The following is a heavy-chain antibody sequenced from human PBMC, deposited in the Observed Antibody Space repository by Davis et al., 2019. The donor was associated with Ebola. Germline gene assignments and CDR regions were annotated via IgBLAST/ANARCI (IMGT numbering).Heavy chain of an antibody. CDR3: ARDKSWNYVLYYYYGMDV. J-gene: IGHJ6*02. Sequence: GESLKISCAASGFTFSSYGMHWVRQAPGKGLEWVAVISYDGSNKYYADSVKGRFTISRDNSKNTLYLQMNSLRAEDTAVYYCARDKSWNYVLYYYYGMDVWGQGTTVTVSS. D-gene: IGHD1-7*01. CDR1: GFTFSSYG. V-gene: IGHV3-30*12. CDR2: ISYDGSNK.